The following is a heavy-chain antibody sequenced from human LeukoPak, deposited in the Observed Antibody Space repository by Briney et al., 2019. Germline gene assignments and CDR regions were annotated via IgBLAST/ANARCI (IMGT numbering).Heavy chain of an antibody. CDR1: GFTFSRYS. Sequence: PGGSLRLSCAASGFTFSRYSMNWVRQAPGKGLEWVSSMSVSSGLIYYADSVKGRFTVSRDNAKNSLYLQMNSLRAEDTAVYYCAREFEYSSSGVGYWGQGTLVTVSS. J-gene: IGHJ4*02. CDR3: AREFEYSSSGVGY. D-gene: IGHD6-6*01. CDR2: MSVSSGLI. V-gene: IGHV3-21*01.